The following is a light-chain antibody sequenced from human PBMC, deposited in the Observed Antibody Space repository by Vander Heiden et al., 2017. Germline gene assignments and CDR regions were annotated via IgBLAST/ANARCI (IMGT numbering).Light chain of an antibody. CDR1: SSEVGSDKV. CDR2: EGI. J-gene: IGLJ1*01. CDR3: CSYVGSRVYV. Sequence: QSALTQPASVSGSPGQSLTISCTGTSSEVGSDKVVSWYQQHPGKAPKLIIYEGIKRPSGVSNRFSGSPAGNTASLTISGLQPEDEADYYCCSYVGSRVYVFGTGTKVTVL. V-gene: IGLV2-23*01.